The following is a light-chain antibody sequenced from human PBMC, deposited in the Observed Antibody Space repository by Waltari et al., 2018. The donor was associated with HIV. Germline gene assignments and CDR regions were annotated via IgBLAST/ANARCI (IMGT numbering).Light chain of an antibody. J-gene: IGLJ3*02. CDR2: SNS. Sequence: QSVLTQPPSASGTPGQRIIISCSGSTSNIGTNNVNWYQQLPGTTPRLLMHSNSQRPSGVPDRFSGSRSGTSASLAISGLQSEDEADYYCSAWDASLGAWMFGGGTKLTVL. CDR3: SAWDASLGAWM. CDR1: TSNIGTNN. V-gene: IGLV1-44*01.